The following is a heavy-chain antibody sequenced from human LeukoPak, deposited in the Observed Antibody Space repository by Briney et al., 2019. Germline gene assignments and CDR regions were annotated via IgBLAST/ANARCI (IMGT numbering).Heavy chain of an antibody. J-gene: IGHJ5*02. CDR2: IDSDGTRT. CDR3: ARSPNCGGDCS. Sequence: GGSLRLSCAASGFIFSSYSMNWVRQAPGKGLVWVSRIDSDGTRTTYADSVKGRFTISRDNAKNTLYLQMNSLRAEDTAVYYCARSPNCGGDCSWGQGTLVTVSS. CDR1: GFIFSSYS. V-gene: IGHV3-74*01. D-gene: IGHD2-21*02.